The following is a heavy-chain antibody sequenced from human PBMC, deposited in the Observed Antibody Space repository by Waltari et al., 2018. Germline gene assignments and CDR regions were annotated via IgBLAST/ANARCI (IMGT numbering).Heavy chain of an antibody. D-gene: IGHD3-22*01. CDR1: GFTFSSYS. V-gene: IGHV3-48*04. Sequence: EVQLVESGGGLVQPGGSLRLSCAASGFTFSSYSMNWVRQAPGKGLEWVSYISSSSSTIYYADSVKGRFTISRDNAKNSLYLQMNSLRAEDTAVYYCARDKLSASSGYSAIQTLIDYWGQGTLVTVSS. CDR3: ARDKLSASSGYSAIQTLIDY. J-gene: IGHJ4*02. CDR2: ISSSSSTI.